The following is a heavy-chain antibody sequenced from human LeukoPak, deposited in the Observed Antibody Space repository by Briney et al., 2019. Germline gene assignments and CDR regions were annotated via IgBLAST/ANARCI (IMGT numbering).Heavy chain of an antibody. CDR3: ARGRGKWLRLFVTGQIDY. J-gene: IGHJ4*02. CDR1: GGSISSGGYY. CDR2: IYYSGST. D-gene: IGHD5-12*01. V-gene: IGHV4-31*03. Sequence: SETLSLTCTVSGGSISSGGYYWSWIRQHPGKGLEWIGYIYYSGSTYYNPSLKSRVTISVDTSKNQFSLKLSSVTAADTAVYYCARGRGKWLRLFVTGQIDYWGQGTLVTVSS.